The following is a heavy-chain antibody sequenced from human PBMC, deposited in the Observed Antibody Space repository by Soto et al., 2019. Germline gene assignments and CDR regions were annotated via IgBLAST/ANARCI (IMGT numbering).Heavy chain of an antibody. CDR3: ARGHRSSGKIFDS. V-gene: IGHV3-15*01. CDR2: IKSKTAGGTT. D-gene: IGHD3-22*01. Sequence: EVQLVESGGGLVKPGGSVRLSCAASGFTFSNAWMSWVRQAPGKGLEWVGRIKSKTAGGTTEYVAPVKDRFTISRDDSKNTLYLQMNSLKTDDTAVYYCARGHRSSGKIFDSWGQGTLVTVSS. J-gene: IGHJ4*02. CDR1: GFTFSNAW.